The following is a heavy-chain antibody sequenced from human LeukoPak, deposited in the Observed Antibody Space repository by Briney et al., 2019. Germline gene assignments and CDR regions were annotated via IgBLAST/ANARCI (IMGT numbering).Heavy chain of an antibody. Sequence: GGSLRLSCAASGLTFSNYWMSWVRQAQGKGLEWVANIKQDGSEIYYVDSVKVRFTISRDNAKNSLYLQLNTLSAEDTAVYYCATSKRNQGYAFDMWGQGTVVTVSS. CDR2: IKQDGSEI. J-gene: IGHJ3*02. CDR3: ATSKRNQGYAFDM. D-gene: IGHD1-14*01. V-gene: IGHV3-7*01. CDR1: GLTFSNYW.